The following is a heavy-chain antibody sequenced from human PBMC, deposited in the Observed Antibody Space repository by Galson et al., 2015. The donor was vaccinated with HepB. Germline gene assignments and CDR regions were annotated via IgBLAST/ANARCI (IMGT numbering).Heavy chain of an antibody. V-gene: IGHV3-30-3*01. CDR2: ISYDGSNK. D-gene: IGHD5-18*01. CDR3: ARDEEVWIQLWVFDY. CDR1: GFTFSSYA. J-gene: IGHJ4*02. Sequence: SLRLSCAASGFTFSSYAMHWVRQAPGKGLEWVAVISYDGSNKYYADSVKGRFTISRDNSKNTLYLQMNSLRAEDTAVYYCARDEEVWIQLWVFDYWGQGTLVTVSS.